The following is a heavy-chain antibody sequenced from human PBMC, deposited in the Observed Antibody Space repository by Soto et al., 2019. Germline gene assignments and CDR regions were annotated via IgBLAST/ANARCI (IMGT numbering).Heavy chain of an antibody. D-gene: IGHD3-22*01. CDR2: IIPVLGTE. V-gene: IGHV1-69*01. J-gene: IGHJ4*02. CDR3: ATGTAGDSSGYWVY. CDR1: GGTFSSYA. Sequence: QVQLVQSGAEVKKPGSLVKVSCRASGGTFSSYAINWVRQAPGQGLEWMGGIIPVLGTEDYSQKFQGRVTITADESTSTAYMELSSLRSEDAAVYYCATGTAGDSSGYWVYWGQGTLVTVSS.